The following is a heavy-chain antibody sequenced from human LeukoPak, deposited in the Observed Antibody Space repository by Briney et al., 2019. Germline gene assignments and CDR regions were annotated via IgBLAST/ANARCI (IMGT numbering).Heavy chain of an antibody. CDR1: GFIFSSYW. Sequence: GGSLRLSCAASGFIFSSYWMHWVRQAPGKGLVWVSRMNSDGSSTSYADSVKGRFTISRDNAKNSLYLQMNSLRAEDTAVYYCARDRPSATVTTRFDYWGQGTLVTVSS. J-gene: IGHJ4*02. V-gene: IGHV3-74*01. CDR3: ARDRPSATVTTRFDY. D-gene: IGHD4-17*01. CDR2: MNSDGSST.